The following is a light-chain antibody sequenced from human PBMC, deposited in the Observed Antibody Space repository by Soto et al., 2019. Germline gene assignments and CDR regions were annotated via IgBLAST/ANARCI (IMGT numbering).Light chain of an antibody. CDR2: AVR. V-gene: IGLV2-11*01. CDR3: FSYTANDNWV. J-gene: IGLJ3*02. CDR1: NSDVGRYNS. Sequence: QSALTQPHSLSGSPGQSVTISCTGTNSDVGRYNSVSWYQQLPGKAPQLIISAVRQRPSGVPDRFSGSKSGNTASLTISGLQTDDEADYFCFSYTANDNWVFGGGTKVTVL.